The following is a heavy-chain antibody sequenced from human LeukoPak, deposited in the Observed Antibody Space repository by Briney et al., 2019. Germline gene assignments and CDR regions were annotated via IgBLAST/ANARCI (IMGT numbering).Heavy chain of an antibody. J-gene: IGHJ4*02. CDR2: INHSGTT. D-gene: IGHD3-22*01. Sequence: SETLSLTCAVYGGPLSGHYWSWVRQSPGKGLEWIGEINHSGTTYYNPSLKSRVTMSVDPSNYHFSLTVKSVTAADTAVYFCARQAPSETDYYRSNGYAYYFDSWGQGTQVTVSS. CDR1: GGPLSGHY. CDR3: ARQAPSETDYYRSNGYAYYFDS. V-gene: IGHV4-34*01.